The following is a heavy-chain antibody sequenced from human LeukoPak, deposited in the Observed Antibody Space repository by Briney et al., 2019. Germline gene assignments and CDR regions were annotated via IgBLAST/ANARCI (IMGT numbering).Heavy chain of an antibody. V-gene: IGHV3-9*01. CDR2: ISWNSGSM. CDR3: ARDGGTYDSSGYHYYGMDV. D-gene: IGHD3-22*01. Sequence: GGSLRLSCAASGFTFDDYAMHWVRQAPGKGLEWVSGISWNSGSMGYADSVKGRFTISRDNAKNSLYLQMNSLRAEDTAVYYCARDGGTYDSSGYHYYGMDVWGQGTTVTVSS. J-gene: IGHJ6*02. CDR1: GFTFDDYA.